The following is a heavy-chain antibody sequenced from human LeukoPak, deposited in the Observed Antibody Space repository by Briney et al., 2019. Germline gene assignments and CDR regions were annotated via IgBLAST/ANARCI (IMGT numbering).Heavy chain of an antibody. CDR3: ATSVGTTGTT. D-gene: IGHD1-1*01. CDR1: GGSFSGYY. V-gene: IGHV4-34*01. J-gene: IGHJ4*02. Sequence: SETLSLTCAVYGGSFSGYYWSWIRQPPGKGLEWIGEINHSGSTNYNPSLKSRVTISVDTSKNQFSLKLSSVTAADTAVYYCATSVGTTGTTWGQGTLVIVSS. CDR2: INHSGST.